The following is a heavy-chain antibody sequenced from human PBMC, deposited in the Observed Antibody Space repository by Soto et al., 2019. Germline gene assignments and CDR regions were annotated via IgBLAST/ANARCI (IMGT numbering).Heavy chain of an antibody. Sequence: GASVKVSCKASGYTFTSYGISWVRQAPGQGLEWMGWISAYNGNTNYAQKFQGRVTITADKSTSTAYMELSSLRSEDTAVYYCATETYYYDSSGYRWFDPWGQGTLVTVSS. D-gene: IGHD3-22*01. J-gene: IGHJ5*02. CDR1: GYTFTSYG. CDR2: ISAYNGNT. V-gene: IGHV1-18*01. CDR3: ATETYYYDSSGYRWFDP.